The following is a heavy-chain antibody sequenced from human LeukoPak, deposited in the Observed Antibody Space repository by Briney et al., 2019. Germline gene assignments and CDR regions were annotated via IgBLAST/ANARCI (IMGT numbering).Heavy chain of an antibody. Sequence: GASVKVSCKASGYTFTSYYMHWVRQAPGQGLEWMGIINPSGGSTSYAQKFQGRVTMTRDTATSTVYMELSRLRSEDTAVYYCARDIAAAGINWYFDLWGRGTLVTVSS. CDR3: ARDIAAAGINWYFDL. D-gene: IGHD6-13*01. J-gene: IGHJ2*01. V-gene: IGHV1-46*01. CDR1: GYTFTSYY. CDR2: INPSGGST.